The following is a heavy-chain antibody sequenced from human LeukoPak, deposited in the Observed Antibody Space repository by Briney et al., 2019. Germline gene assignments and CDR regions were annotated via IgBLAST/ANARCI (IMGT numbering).Heavy chain of an antibody. V-gene: IGHV2-5*02. CDR2: IYWDDDK. J-gene: IGHJ3*02. Sequence: ESGPTLVKPTQTLTLTCTFSGFSLSTSGVGVGWIRQPPGKALEWLALIYWDDDKRYSPSLKSRLTITKDTSKNQVVLTMTNTDPVDTATYYCAHRVEMATMDDAFDIWGQGTMVTVSS. CDR1: GFSLSTSGVG. CDR3: AHRVEMATMDDAFDI. D-gene: IGHD5-24*01.